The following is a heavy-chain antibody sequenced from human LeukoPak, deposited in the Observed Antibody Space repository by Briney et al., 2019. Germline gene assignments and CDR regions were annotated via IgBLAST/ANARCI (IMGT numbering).Heavy chain of an antibody. CDR2: IKSKTDGGTT. V-gene: IGHV3-15*07. Sequence: GGSLRLSCAASGFIFSNAWMNRVRQVPGKGLEWVGRIKSKTDGGTTDYAAPVKGRIIISRDDSKNTLYLQMNSLKTEDTALYYCTTVYLTGEGNDYWGQGTLVTVSS. J-gene: IGHJ4*02. D-gene: IGHD3-9*01. CDR1: GFIFSNAW. CDR3: TTVYLTGEGNDY.